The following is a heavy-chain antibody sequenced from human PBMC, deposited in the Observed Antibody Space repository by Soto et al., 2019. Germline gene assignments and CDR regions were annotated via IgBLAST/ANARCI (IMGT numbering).Heavy chain of an antibody. CDR3: AKEGVLRYCSGGSCYYDY. D-gene: IGHD2-15*01. CDR2: ISGSCGST. CDR1: GFTFSSYA. V-gene: IGHV3-23*01. J-gene: IGHJ4*02. Sequence: GGSLRLSCAASGFTFSSYAMSWVRQAPGKGLEWVSAISGSCGSTYYADSVKGRFTISRDNSKNTLYLQMNSLRAEDTTVYYCAKEGVLRYCSGGSCYYDYWGQGTLVTVSS.